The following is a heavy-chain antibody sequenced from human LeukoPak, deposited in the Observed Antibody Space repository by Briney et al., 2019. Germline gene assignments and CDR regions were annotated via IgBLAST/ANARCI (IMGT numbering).Heavy chain of an antibody. Sequence: SETLSLTCTVSGGSISSYYWSWIRQPPGKGLEWIGYIYYSGSTNYNPSLKSRVTISVDTSKNQFSLKLSSVTAADTAVYYCARDSGQLVRTEAFDIWGQGTMVTVSS. CDR3: ARDSGQLVRTEAFDI. CDR1: GGSISSYY. D-gene: IGHD6-6*01. J-gene: IGHJ3*02. CDR2: IYYSGST. V-gene: IGHV4-59*01.